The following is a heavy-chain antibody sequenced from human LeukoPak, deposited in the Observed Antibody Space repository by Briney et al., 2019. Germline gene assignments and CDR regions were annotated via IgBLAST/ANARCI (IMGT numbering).Heavy chain of an antibody. J-gene: IGHJ4*02. CDR2: IYYSGST. D-gene: IGHD3-22*01. CDR3: ARARGTTYYYDSSGYTVDY. V-gene: IGHV4-61*01. CDR1: GGSVSSGSYY. Sequence: SETLSLTCTVSGGSVSSGSYYWSWIRQPPGTGLEWIGYIYYSGSTNYNPSLKSRVTISVDTSKNQFSLKLSSVTAADTAVYYCARARGTTYYYDSSGYTVDYWGQGTLVTVSS.